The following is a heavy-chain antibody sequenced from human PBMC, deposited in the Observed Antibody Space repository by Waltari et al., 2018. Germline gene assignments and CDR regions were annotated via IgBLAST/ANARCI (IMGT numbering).Heavy chain of an antibody. CDR1: GYSISSGYY. D-gene: IGHD3-22*01. CDR2: IYHSGST. CDR3: ARECTMIVVPSEAFDI. V-gene: IGHV4-38-2*02. Sequence: QVQLQESGPGLVKPSETLSLTCAVSGYSISSGYYWGWIRQPPGKGPEWIGSIYHSGSTYYKPSLKNRVTISVDTTKNQVTLKLSSVTAADTAVYYCARECTMIVVPSEAFDIWGQGTMVTVSS. J-gene: IGHJ3*02.